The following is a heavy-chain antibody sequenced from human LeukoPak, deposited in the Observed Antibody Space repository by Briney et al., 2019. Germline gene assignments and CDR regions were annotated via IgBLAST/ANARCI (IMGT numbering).Heavy chain of an antibody. CDR2: ISYDGSNK. CDR3: AKGVDYYGSGSYRPLYNWFDP. CDR1: GFTFSSYG. D-gene: IGHD3-10*01. V-gene: IGHV3-30*18. Sequence: RRSLRLSCAASGFTFSSYGMHWVRQAPGKGLERVAVISYDGSNKYYADSVKGRFTISRDNSKNTLYLQMNSLRAEDTAVYYCAKGVDYYGSGSYRPLYNWFDPWGQGTLVTVSS. J-gene: IGHJ5*02.